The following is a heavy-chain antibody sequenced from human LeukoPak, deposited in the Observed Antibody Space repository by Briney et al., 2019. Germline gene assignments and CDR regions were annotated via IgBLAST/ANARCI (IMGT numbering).Heavy chain of an antibody. J-gene: IGHJ4*02. CDR3: ARSIAVAGRIQLFDY. Sequence: PGGSLRLSCAASGFTFSSHAMHWVRQAPGKGLEYVSAISSNGGSTYYANSVKGRFTISRDNSKNTLYLQMGSLRAEDMAVYYCARSIAVAGRIQLFDYWGQGTLVTVSS. D-gene: IGHD6-19*01. V-gene: IGHV3-64*01. CDR2: ISSNGGST. CDR1: GFTFSSHA.